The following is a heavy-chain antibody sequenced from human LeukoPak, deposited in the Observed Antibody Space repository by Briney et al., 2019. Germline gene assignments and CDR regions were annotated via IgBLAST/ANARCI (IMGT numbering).Heavy chain of an antibody. CDR1: GFTFSSYA. J-gene: IGHJ4*02. CDR2: ISGSGGST. Sequence: PGGSLRLSCAASGFTFSSYAMSWVRQAPGKGLEWVSAISGSGGSTYYADSVKGRFTISRDNSKNTLYLQMNSLRAEDTAVYYCAKAVYSSSWYLPRFDYWGQGTLVTVSS. D-gene: IGHD6-13*01. CDR3: AKAVYSSSWYLPRFDY. V-gene: IGHV3-23*01.